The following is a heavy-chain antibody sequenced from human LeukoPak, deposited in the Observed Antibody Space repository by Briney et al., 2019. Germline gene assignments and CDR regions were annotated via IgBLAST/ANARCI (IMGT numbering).Heavy chain of an antibody. J-gene: IGHJ4*02. Sequence: PGGSLRLSCAASGFTVSSNYMSWVRQAPGKGLEWVSVIYSGGTTYSADSVKGRFTISRDNSKNTLYLQMNSLRAEDTAVYYCANLNAPYWGNFDYWGQGTLVTVSS. CDR3: ANLNAPYWGNFDY. CDR1: GFTVSSNY. V-gene: IGHV3-53*01. D-gene: IGHD3-16*01. CDR2: IYSGGTT.